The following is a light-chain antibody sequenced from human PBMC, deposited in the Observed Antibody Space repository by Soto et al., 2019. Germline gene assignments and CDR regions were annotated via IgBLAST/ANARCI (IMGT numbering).Light chain of an antibody. Sequence: AIQLTQSPSSLSASVGDRVTITCRASQGISSALAWYQQKPGKAPKFLIYDASSLQSGVPSRFSGSGSGADFTLTISSLQPEDVATDYCQQFYNYTITFGQGTRLEIK. CDR3: QQFYNYTIT. J-gene: IGKJ5*01. V-gene: IGKV1D-13*01. CDR1: QGISSA. CDR2: DAS.